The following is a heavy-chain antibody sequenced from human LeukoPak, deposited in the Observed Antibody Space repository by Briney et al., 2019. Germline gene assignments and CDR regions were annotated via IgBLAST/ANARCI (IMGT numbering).Heavy chain of an antibody. CDR3: CRLMTALPVRGAFDL. J-gene: IGHJ3*01. Sequence: GASVKVSCKASGYTFTSYAINWVRQAPGQGLEWMGRFTAASTTYAKHLQDRVTLTADTSTNTAYLELSSLTSDDMAVYYCCRLMTALPVRGAFDLWGQGTMVTVAS. CDR1: GYTFTSYA. V-gene: IGHV1-18*03. D-gene: IGHD2-8*01. CDR2: FTAAST.